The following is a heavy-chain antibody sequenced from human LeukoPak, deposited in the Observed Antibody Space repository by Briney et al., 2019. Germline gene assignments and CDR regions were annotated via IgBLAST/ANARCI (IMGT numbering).Heavy chain of an antibody. CDR2: IIPILGIA. V-gene: IGHV1-69*04. Sequence: SVKVSCKASGGTFSSYAISWVRQAPGQGLEWMGRIIPILGIANYAQKFQGRVTITADKSTSTAYMELRSLRSDDTAVYYCARVGGWDTLDYWGQGTLVTVSS. CDR3: ARVGGWDTLDY. J-gene: IGHJ4*02. D-gene: IGHD5-18*01. CDR1: GGTFSSYA.